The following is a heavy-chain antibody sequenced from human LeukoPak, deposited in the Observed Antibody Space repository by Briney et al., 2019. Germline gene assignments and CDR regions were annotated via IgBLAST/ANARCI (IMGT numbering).Heavy chain of an antibody. V-gene: IGHV1-46*01. CDR2: INPSGGST. CDR3: ARDRREWAKSFDI. CDR1: GYAFTDYY. D-gene: IGHD1-26*01. Sequence: ASVKVSCKASGYAFTDYYMHWVRQAPGQGLEWMGIINPSGGSTSYAQKFQGRVTMTRDTSTSTVYMELSSLRSEDTAVYYCARDRREWAKSFDIWGQGTMVTVSS. J-gene: IGHJ3*02.